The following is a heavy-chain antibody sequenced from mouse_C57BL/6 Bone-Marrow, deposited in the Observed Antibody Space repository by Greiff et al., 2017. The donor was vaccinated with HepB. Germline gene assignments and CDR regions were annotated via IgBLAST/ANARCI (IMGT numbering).Heavy chain of an antibody. Sequence: VQLKESGGGLVQPGESLKLSCESNAYEFPSHDMSWVRQTPEKRLGLVAAINSDGGGTYYPDTMERRFIISRDNTKKTLYLQMSSPRSEDTAVYYCARQTAQATGLAYWGEGTLVTGSA. CDR3: ARQTAQATGLAY. CDR2: INSDGGGT. J-gene: IGHJ3*01. D-gene: IGHD3-2*02. V-gene: IGHV5-2*01. CDR1: AYEFPSHD.